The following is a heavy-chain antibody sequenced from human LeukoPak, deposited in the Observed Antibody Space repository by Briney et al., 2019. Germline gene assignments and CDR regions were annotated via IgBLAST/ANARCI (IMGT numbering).Heavy chain of an antibody. CDR2: IIPIFGTA. CDR3: AREPYYYDSSGYYYSGAFDI. D-gene: IGHD3-22*01. J-gene: IGHJ3*02. V-gene: IGHV1-69*13. CDR1: GGTFSSYA. Sequence: SVKVSCKASGGTFSSYAISWVRQTPGQGLEWMGGIIPIFGTANYAQKFQGRVTITADESTCTAYMELSSLRSEDTAVYYCAREPYYYDSSGYYYSGAFDIWGQGTMVTVSS.